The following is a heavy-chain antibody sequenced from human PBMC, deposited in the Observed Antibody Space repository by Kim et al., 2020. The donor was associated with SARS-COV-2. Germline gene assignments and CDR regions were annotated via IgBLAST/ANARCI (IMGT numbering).Heavy chain of an antibody. Sequence: GGSLRLSCAASGFTFSSYGVHWVRQAPGRGLEWVAVISFDGSNKAYADSVKGRFTISRDNSKNTLYLQMNSLRAEDTAVYYCARDEAPTYDILTGLDYWGQGTLVTVSS. CDR3: ARDEAPTYDILTGLDY. J-gene: IGHJ4*02. CDR1: GFTFSSYG. CDR2: ISFDGSNK. V-gene: IGHV3-30*04. D-gene: IGHD3-9*01.